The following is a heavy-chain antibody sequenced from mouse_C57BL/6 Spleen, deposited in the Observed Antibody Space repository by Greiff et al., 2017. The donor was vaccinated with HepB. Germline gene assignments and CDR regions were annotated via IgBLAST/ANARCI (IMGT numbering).Heavy chain of an antibody. Sequence: EVQLQESGPELVKPGASVKISCKASGYSFTGYYMNWVKQSPEKSLEWIGEINPSTGGTTYNQKFKAKATLTVDKSSSTAYMQLKSLTSEDSAVYYCARSGDGYSSFDYWGQGTTLTVSS. CDR3: ARSGDGYSSFDY. CDR2: INPSTGGT. D-gene: IGHD2-3*01. V-gene: IGHV1-42*01. J-gene: IGHJ2*01. CDR1: GYSFTGYY.